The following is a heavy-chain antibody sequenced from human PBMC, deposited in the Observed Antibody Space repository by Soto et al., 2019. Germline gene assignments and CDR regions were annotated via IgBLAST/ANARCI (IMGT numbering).Heavy chain of an antibody. CDR1: GGSISSTNW. CDR3: ARRWGEGRVDY. J-gene: IGHJ4*02. V-gene: IGHV4-4*02. CDR2: IYHSGNT. Sequence: QVQLQESGPGLVKPSGTLSLTCAVSGGSISSTNWWSWVRQPPGKGLEWLGEIYHSGNTNYNPSLKSRVTMAVDKSRNQFSLKLSSLTSADTAVYYCARRWGEGRVDYGGQGTLVTVSS. D-gene: IGHD3-10*01.